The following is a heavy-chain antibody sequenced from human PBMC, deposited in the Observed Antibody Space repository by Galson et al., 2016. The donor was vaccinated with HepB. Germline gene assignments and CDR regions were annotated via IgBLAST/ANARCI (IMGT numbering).Heavy chain of an antibody. D-gene: IGHD2-2*01. CDR3: ADTYLNAFDI. V-gene: IGHV3-23*01. Sequence: LRLSCAASGFTFSNYAMNWVRQAPGKGLEWVSVISGRGGSTYYADSVKGRFTISRDNSKNTLYLQMNTLRAEDTAVYYCADTYLNAFDIWGQGTKVTVSS. CDR1: GFTFSNYA. CDR2: ISGRGGST. J-gene: IGHJ3*02.